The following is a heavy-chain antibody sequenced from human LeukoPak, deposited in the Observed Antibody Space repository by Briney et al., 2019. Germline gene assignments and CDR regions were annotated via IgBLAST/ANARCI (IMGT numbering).Heavy chain of an antibody. V-gene: IGHV1-69*05. CDR2: IILISGTA. Sequence: SVKVSCKASGGTFSSHAIAWVRQAPGQGPEWMGGIILISGTANYAQKFQGRVTISTDESTSTAYMELTRLTSDDTAVYYCARGLQYQLLKALGYYYMDVWGEGTTVTVSS. CDR3: ARGLQYQLLKALGYYYMDV. D-gene: IGHD2-2*01. CDR1: GGTFSSHA. J-gene: IGHJ6*03.